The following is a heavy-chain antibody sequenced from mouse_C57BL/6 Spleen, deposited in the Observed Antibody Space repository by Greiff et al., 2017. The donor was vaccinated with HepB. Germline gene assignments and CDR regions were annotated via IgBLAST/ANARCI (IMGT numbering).Heavy chain of an antibody. J-gene: IGHJ2*01. Sequence: VQLQQSGPELVKPGASVKISCKASGYAFSSSWMNWVKQRPGKGLEWIGRIYPGDGDTNYNGKFKGKATLTADKSSSTAYMQLSSLTSEDSAVYFCARWGYDYEGYWGQGTTLTVSS. CDR1: GYAFSSSW. D-gene: IGHD2-4*01. CDR2: IYPGDGDT. CDR3: ARWGYDYEGY. V-gene: IGHV1-82*01.